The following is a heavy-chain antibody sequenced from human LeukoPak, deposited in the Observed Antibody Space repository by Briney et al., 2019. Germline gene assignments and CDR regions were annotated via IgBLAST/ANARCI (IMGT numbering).Heavy chain of an antibody. Sequence: PSETLSLTCTVSGGSISSHYRSWIRQPPGKGLEWIGYMYYSGSTKYNSSLKSRVTISVDTSKNQFSLKLSSVTAADTAVYYCARNGAVDWDAEYAFDIWGQGTWVTVSS. V-gene: IGHV4-59*11. J-gene: IGHJ3*02. D-gene: IGHD3/OR15-3a*01. CDR2: MYYSGST. CDR3: ARNGAVDWDAEYAFDI. CDR1: GGSISSHY.